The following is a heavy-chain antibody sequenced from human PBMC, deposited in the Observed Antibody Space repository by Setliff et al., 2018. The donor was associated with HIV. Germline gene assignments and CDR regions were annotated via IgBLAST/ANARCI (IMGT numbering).Heavy chain of an antibody. Sequence: SETLSLTCAVYGGSFSDYSWNWIRQTPEEGLEWIAEITQSGTTNYNPSLRGRVTIALGTSKNHFSLNLRSVTAADTAFYYCATKGWNVYRAFDYWGQGTLVTVSS. CDR2: ITQSGTT. J-gene: IGHJ4*02. V-gene: IGHV4-34*01. CDR1: GGSFSDYS. CDR3: ATKGWNVYRAFDY. D-gene: IGHD1-1*01.